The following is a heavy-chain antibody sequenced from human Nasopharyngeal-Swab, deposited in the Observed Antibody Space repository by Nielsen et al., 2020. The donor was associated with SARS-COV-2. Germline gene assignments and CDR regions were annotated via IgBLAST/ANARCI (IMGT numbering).Heavy chain of an antibody. Sequence: GESLKISCAASGFTFSSYSMNWVRQAPGKGLEWVSYISSSSSTIYYADSVKGRFTISRDNAKNSLYLQMNSLRAEDTAVYYCARDPPVGATTVFDYWGQGTWSPSPQ. V-gene: IGHV3-48*04. CDR2: ISSSSSTI. J-gene: IGHJ4*02. CDR3: ARDPPVGATTVFDY. CDR1: GFTFSSYS. D-gene: IGHD1-26*01.